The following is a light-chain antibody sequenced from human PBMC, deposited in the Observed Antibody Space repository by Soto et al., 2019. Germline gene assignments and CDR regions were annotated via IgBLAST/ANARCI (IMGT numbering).Light chain of an antibody. V-gene: IGLV2-14*01. CDR3: SSYTGSSTFVV. CDR2: EVT. J-gene: IGLJ2*01. Sequence: QSVLTQPASVSGSPGQSITISCTGTSSDVGAYDFVSWYQQHPGKAPKLVIYEVTNRPSGVSNRFSASKSGNTASLTISWLQAEDEADYYCSSYTGSSTFVVFGGGTKVTVL. CDR1: SSDVGAYDF.